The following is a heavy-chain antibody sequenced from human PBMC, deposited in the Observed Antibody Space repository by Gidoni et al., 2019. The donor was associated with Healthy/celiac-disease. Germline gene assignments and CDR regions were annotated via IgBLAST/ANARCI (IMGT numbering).Heavy chain of an antibody. CDR2: IYTSGST. D-gene: IGHD3-9*01. CDR3: ARGVAYYDILTGYSPPNYFDY. Sequence: QVQLQESGPGLVKPSQTLSLPCPVSGGSISSGSYYLSWIRQPAGKGLEWIGRIYTSGSTNYNPSLKSRVTISVDTSKNQFSLKLSSVTAADTAVYYCARGVAYYDILTGYSPPNYFDYWGQGTLVTVSS. CDR1: GGSISSGSYY. V-gene: IGHV4-61*02. J-gene: IGHJ4*02.